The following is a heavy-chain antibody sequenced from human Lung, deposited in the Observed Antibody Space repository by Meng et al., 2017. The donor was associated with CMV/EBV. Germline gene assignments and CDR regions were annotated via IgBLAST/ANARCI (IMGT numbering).Heavy chain of an antibody. CDR1: GYIFTKYG. V-gene: IGHV1-18*01. D-gene: IGHD6-19*01. CDR3: ARDAGTIAVSGSGDD. CDR2: ISAYNGDT. Sequence: ASVKVSCKASGYIFTKYGVNWMRQAPGQGPEWMGWISAYNGDTMYAPKVQGRVTMTTDTSTSTAYMELRGLRSDDTAVYYCARDAGTIAVSGSGDDWGQGXLVTVSS. J-gene: IGHJ4*02.